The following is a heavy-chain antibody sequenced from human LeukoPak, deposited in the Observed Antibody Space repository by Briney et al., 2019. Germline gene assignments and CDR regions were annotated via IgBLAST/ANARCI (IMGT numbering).Heavy chain of an antibody. V-gene: IGHV3-43*01. CDR2: ISWDGGST. CDR1: GFTFDDYT. CDR3: AKADSSGYYYFDY. J-gene: IGHJ4*02. D-gene: IGHD3-22*01. Sequence: GGSLRLSCAASGFTFDDYTMHWVRQAPGKGLEWVSLISWDGGSTYYADSVKGRFTISRDNSKDSLYLQMNSLRTEDTALYYCAKADSSGYYYFDYWGQGTLVTVSS.